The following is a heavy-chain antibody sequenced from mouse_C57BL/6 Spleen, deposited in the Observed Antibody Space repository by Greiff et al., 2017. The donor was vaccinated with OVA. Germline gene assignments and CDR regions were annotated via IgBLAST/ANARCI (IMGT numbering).Heavy chain of an antibody. CDR2: ISTGGSYT. J-gene: IGHJ3*01. CDR1: GFTFSSYG. Sequence: EVQLVESGGDLVKPGGSLKISCEASGFTFSSYGMSWVRQTPDKRLEWVATISTGGSYTYYHDSVKGRFTISRDNAKNTLYLQLSSLTSEDTAMYYCARHADGYSFAYWGQGTLVTVSA. V-gene: IGHV5-6*01. CDR3: ARHADGYSFAY. D-gene: IGHD2-3*01.